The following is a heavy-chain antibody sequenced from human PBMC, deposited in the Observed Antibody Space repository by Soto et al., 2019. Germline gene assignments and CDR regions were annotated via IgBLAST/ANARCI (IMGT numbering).Heavy chain of an antibody. Sequence: GGSLRLSCAASGFTFSSYSMNWVRQAPGKGLEWVSSISSSSSYIYYADSVKGRFTISRDNAKNSLYLQMNSLRAEDTAVYYCARDRREGYDYIWGSYRTTTPFDYWGQGTLVTVSS. CDR2: ISSSSSYI. CDR1: GFTFSSYS. D-gene: IGHD3-16*02. CDR3: ARDRREGYDYIWGSYRTTTPFDY. J-gene: IGHJ4*02. V-gene: IGHV3-21*01.